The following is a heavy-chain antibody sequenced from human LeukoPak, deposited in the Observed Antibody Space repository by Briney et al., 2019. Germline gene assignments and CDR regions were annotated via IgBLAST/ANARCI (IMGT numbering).Heavy chain of an antibody. V-gene: IGHV4-34*01. CDR3: ARAGLSIFGMITPNWFDP. CDR1: GGSFSDYY. D-gene: IGHD3-3*01. CDR2: ISHSVST. J-gene: IGHJ5*02. Sequence: SETLSLTCSVYGGSFSDYYWSWIRQPPGKGLEWIGEISHSVSTKFNPSLKSRVTISVDTSRNQFSLNLTSVPAADPAVYYCARAGLSIFGMITPNWFDPWGQGTLVSVSS.